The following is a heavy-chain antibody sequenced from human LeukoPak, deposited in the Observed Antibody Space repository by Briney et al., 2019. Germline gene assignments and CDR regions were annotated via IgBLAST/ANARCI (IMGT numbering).Heavy chain of an antibody. V-gene: IGHV3-30-3*01. J-gene: IGHJ4*02. Sequence: GGSLRLSCAASGFTFSSYAMHWVRQAPGKGLEWVAVISYDGSSKYYADSVKGRFTISRDNSKNTLYLQMNSLRAEDTAVYYCARDLGYCSSTSCYTADHFDYWGQGTLCTVSS. CDR1: GFTFSSYA. CDR3: ARDLGYCSSTSCYTADHFDY. CDR2: ISYDGSSK. D-gene: IGHD2-2*02.